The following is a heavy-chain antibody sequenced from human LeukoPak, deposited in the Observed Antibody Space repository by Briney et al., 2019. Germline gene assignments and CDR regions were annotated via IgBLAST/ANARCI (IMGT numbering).Heavy chain of an antibody. D-gene: IGHD4-17*01. J-gene: IGHJ4*02. CDR1: GFTFSSYA. V-gene: IGHV3-30*04. Sequence: GGSLRLSCAASGFTFSSYAMHWVRQAPGKGLEGVAVISYDGSNKYYADSVKGRFTISRDNSRNTLYLQMNSLRAEDTAVYYCAKELSRDLTVTTFDYWGQGTLVTVSS. CDR2: ISYDGSNK. CDR3: AKELSRDLTVTTFDY.